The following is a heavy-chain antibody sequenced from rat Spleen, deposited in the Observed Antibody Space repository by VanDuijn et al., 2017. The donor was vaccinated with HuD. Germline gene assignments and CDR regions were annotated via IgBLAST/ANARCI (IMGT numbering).Heavy chain of an antibody. CDR2: ISTGGGST. CDR3: ATDPNYPGIDYYVMDA. D-gene: IGHD1-4*01. J-gene: IGHJ4*01. Sequence: EVQLVESGGGLVQPGRSLKLSCAASGFTFSNYGMHWIRQAPTKGLEWIASISTGGGSTYYRDSVKGRFTISRDNAKSTLYLQMDSLRSEDTATYYCATDPNYPGIDYYVMDAWGQGASVTVSS. CDR1: GFTFSNYG. V-gene: IGHV5-19*01.